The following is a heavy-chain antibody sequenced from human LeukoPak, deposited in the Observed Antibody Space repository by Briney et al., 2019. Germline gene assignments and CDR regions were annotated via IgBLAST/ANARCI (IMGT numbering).Heavy chain of an antibody. CDR2: INHSGST. J-gene: IGHJ4*02. CDR3: ATRVPYGDYEY. CDR1: GGSFSGYY. D-gene: IGHD4-17*01. Sequence: SETLSLTCAVYGGSFSGYYWSWIRQPPGKGLEWIGEINHSGSTNYNPSLKSRVTISVDTSKNQFSLKLSSVTAADTAVYYCATRVPYGDYEYWGQGTLVTVSS. V-gene: IGHV4-34*01.